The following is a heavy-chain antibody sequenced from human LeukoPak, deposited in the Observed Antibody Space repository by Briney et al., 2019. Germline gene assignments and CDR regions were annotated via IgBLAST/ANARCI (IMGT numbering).Heavy chain of an antibody. CDR2: IRYDGSNK. CDR1: GFTFSSYG. V-gene: IGHV3-30*02. Sequence: GGSLRLSCAASGFTFSSYGMHWVRQAPGKGLEWVAFIRYDGSNKYYADSVKGRFTISRDKSKNALYLQTNSLRAEDTAVYYCAKEGVDTAMDYLHGVDYWGQGTLVTVSS. CDR3: AKEGVDTAMDYLHGVDY. D-gene: IGHD5-18*01. J-gene: IGHJ4*02.